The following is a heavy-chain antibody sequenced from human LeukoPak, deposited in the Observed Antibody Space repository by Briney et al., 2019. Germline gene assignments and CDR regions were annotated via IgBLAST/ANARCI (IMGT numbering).Heavy chain of an antibody. CDR3: AKDIGYGDYVDYGKDV. J-gene: IGHJ6*02. V-gene: IGHV3-30*18. D-gene: IGHD4-17*01. CDR1: GFTFSSYG. CDR2: ISYDGSNK. Sequence: GGSLRLSCAASGFTFSSYGMHWVRQAPGKGLEWVAVISYDGSNKYYADSVKGRFTISRDNSKNTLYLQMNSLRAEDTAVYYCAKDIGYGDYVDYGKDVWGQGTTVTVSS.